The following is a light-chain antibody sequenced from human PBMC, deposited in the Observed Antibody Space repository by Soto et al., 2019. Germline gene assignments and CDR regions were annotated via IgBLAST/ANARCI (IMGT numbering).Light chain of an antibody. CDR3: SSYTSTNTVV. Sequence: QPVLTQPASVSGSPGQSITISCTGTSSDVGGYNYVSWYQQHPGKAPKLIVYDVSNRPSGVSNRFSGSKSGNTASLTISGLQAEDEADYHCSSYTSTNTVVFGGGTKLTVL. J-gene: IGLJ2*01. V-gene: IGLV2-14*01. CDR2: DVS. CDR1: SSDVGGYNY.